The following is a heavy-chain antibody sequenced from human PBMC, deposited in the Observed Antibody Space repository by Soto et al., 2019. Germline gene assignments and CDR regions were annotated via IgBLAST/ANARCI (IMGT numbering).Heavy chain of an antibody. D-gene: IGHD3-22*01. CDR1: GFTFSSYA. V-gene: IGHV3-30-3*01. CDR3: ARDSHYDSSGYSREPPPFDY. CDR2: ISYDGSNK. Sequence: PGGSMRLSCAASGFTFSSYAMHWVRQAPGKGLEWVAVISYDGSNKYYADSVKGRFTISRDNSKNTLYLQMNSLRAEDTAVYYCARDSHYDSSGYSREPPPFDYWGQGTLVTVSS. J-gene: IGHJ4*02.